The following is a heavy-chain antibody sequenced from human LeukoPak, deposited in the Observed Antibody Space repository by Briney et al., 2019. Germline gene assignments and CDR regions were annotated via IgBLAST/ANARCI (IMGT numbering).Heavy chain of an antibody. J-gene: IGHJ6*03. D-gene: IGHD6-6*01. Sequence: SETLSLTCTVSGGSISSHYWSWIRQPPGKGLEWIGYIYYSGSTNYNPSLKSRATISVDTSKNQFSLKLGSVTAADTAVYYCARIFSGNSSSRYYYYYYMDVWGKGTTVTVSS. CDR1: GGSISSHY. CDR2: IYYSGST. V-gene: IGHV4-59*11. CDR3: ARIFSGNSSSRYYYYYYMDV.